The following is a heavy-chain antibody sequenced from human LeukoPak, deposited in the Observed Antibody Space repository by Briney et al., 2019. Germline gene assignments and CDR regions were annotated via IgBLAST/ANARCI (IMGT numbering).Heavy chain of an antibody. D-gene: IGHD5-12*01. Sequence: GGSLRLSCAASGFTFSSYAMSWVRQAPGKGLEWVSAISGSGGSTYYADSVKGRFTISRDNSKNTLYLQMNSLRAEDTAVYYCAKDPLLSLSYDERSGHQKDYWGQGTLVTVSS. J-gene: IGHJ4*02. CDR3: AKDPLLSLSYDERSGHQKDY. V-gene: IGHV3-23*01. CDR1: GFTFSSYA. CDR2: ISGSGGST.